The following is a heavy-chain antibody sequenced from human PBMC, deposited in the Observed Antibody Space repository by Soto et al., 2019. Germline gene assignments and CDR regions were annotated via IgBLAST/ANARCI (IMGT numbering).Heavy chain of an antibody. Sequence: QVHLVQSGAEVKAPGASVRVSCKASGYTFTDYYMHWVRQAPGQGLEWMGWVNPNSGGPKYAQKFQSRVTFTRDTSLTTAYMELSGLISDDTAGYYCARDGGVEFDYWGQGTLVTVPS. D-gene: IGHD3-16*01. CDR2: VNPNSGGP. CDR3: ARDGGVEFDY. CDR1: GYTFTDYY. J-gene: IGHJ4*02. V-gene: IGHV1-2*02.